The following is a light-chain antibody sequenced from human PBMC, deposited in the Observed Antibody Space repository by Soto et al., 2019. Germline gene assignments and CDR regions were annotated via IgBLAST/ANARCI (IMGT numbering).Light chain of an antibody. CDR3: QQRSNWPPMYT. Sequence: EIVLTQSPATLSLSPGERATLSCRASQSVSSYLAWYQQKPGQAPRLLIYDASNRATGIPARFSGSGSGTEFTLTISSLEPEDFALSYCQQRSNWPPMYTFGQGTKLEI. CDR2: DAS. CDR1: QSVSSY. V-gene: IGKV3-11*01. J-gene: IGKJ2*01.